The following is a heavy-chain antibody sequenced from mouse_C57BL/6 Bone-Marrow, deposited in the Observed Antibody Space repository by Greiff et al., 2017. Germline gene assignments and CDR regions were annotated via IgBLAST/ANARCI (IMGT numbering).Heavy chain of an antibody. V-gene: IGHV7-1*01. CDR3: ARDDYYGTGGGFAY. J-gene: IGHJ3*01. Sequence: EVQRVESGGGLVQSGRSLRLSCATSGFTFSDFYMEWVRQAPGKGLEWIAASRNKANDYTTEYSASVKGRFIVSRDTSQSILYLQMNALRAEDTAIYYCARDDYYGTGGGFAYWGQGTLVTVSA. D-gene: IGHD1-1*01. CDR2: SRNKANDYTT. CDR1: GFTFSDFY.